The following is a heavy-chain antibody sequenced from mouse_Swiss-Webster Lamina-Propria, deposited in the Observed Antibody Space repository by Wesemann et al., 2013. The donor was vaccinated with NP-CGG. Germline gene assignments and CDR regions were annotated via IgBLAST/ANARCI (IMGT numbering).Heavy chain of an antibody. CDR3: ARSGRYGNHPFAY. D-gene: IGHD2-10*02. J-gene: IGHJ3*01. CDR2: IYPGDGST. V-gene: IGHV1S56*01. Sequence: GWIYPGDGSTKYNEKFKGKATLTADKSSSTAYMQLSSLTSENSAVYFCARSGRYGNHPFAYWGQGTLVTVSA.